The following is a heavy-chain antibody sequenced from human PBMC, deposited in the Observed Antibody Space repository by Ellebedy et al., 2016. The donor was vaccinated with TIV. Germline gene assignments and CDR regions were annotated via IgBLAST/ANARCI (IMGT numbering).Heavy chain of an antibody. Sequence: GESLKISCAASGFTFSSYGMHWVRQAPGKGLEWVTMISYDGISKYYADSVKGRFTISRDNSKNTVYVQMNSLTAEDTAVYYCARDPYSSGWYNWFDPWGQGTLLTVSS. CDR3: ARDPYSSGWYNWFDP. CDR2: ISYDGISK. D-gene: IGHD6-19*01. J-gene: IGHJ5*02. CDR1: GFTFSSYG. V-gene: IGHV3-30*03.